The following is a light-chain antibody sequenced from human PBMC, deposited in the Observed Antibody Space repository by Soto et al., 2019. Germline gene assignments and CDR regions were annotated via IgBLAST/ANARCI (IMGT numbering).Light chain of an antibody. J-gene: IGKJ2*01. V-gene: IGKV1-39*01. Sequence: DLQMTQSPSSLSASVGDRVTITCRASQRISTYLNWYQQKPGRAPKLLIYAASSLQSGVPSRFSGSGSGTDFTLTISSLQPEDFATYYCQQSYSIPYTFGQETKLEI. CDR3: QQSYSIPYT. CDR1: QRISTY. CDR2: AAS.